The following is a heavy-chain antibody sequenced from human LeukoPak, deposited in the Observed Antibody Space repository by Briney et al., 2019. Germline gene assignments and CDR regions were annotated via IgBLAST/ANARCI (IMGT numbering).Heavy chain of an antibody. D-gene: IGHD1-26*01. CDR1: EFTLHYYW. V-gene: IGHV3-7*04. Sequence: PGGSLRLSCAASEFTLHYYWLTRVRQAPGKGPEWVADIKQDGSEKYYADSVKGRFTISRDNAKNSLSLQMNSLRAEDTAVYYCARGYSGSYSGPFDYWGQGTLVTVSS. CDR3: ARGYSGSYSGPFDY. CDR2: IKQDGSEK. J-gene: IGHJ4*02.